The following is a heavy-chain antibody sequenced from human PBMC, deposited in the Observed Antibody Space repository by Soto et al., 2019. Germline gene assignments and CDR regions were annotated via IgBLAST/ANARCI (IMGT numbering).Heavy chain of an antibody. D-gene: IGHD7-27*01. Sequence: EVQVVESGGGLVQPGGSLRLSCIGSGFSFSTYWLSWLRQAPGKVLEWVARINEDGGAKYYVDTVKGRFTVSRDNTKNSLYLQMNSLSADDTAVYYCARGGHWAADYWGQGTPVTVSS. CDR2: INEDGGAK. V-gene: IGHV3-7*03. CDR1: GFSFSTYW. J-gene: IGHJ4*02. CDR3: ARGGHWAADY.